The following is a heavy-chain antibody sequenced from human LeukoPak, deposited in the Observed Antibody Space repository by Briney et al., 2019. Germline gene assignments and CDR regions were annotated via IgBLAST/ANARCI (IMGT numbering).Heavy chain of an antibody. J-gene: IGHJ4*02. CDR1: GFTLSSYS. D-gene: IGHD3-22*01. Sequence: GGSLRLSCAASGFTLSSYSMNWVRQAPGKGLEWVSYISSSSRNIYYADSVKGRLTISRDNAKNSLYLQMNSLRAEDTAVYYCARDRDYYDSSGYYLTFNDYWGQGTLVTVSS. CDR2: ISSSSRNI. CDR3: ARDRDYYDSSGYYLTFNDY. V-gene: IGHV3-48*04.